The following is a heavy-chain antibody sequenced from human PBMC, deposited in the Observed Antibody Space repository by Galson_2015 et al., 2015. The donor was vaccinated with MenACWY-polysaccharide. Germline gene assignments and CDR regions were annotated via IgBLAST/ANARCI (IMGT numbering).Heavy chain of an antibody. CDR3: ARDYCDRITCSGMDD. J-gene: IGHJ6*02. Sequence: SLRLSCAASGFTFSSYAIHWVRQAPGKGLEWVAVISYDGITKYYADSVKGRFTISRDNSKYTVYLQMNSLRADDTTVYYCARDYCDRITCSGMDDWGQGTTVTVSS. CDR2: ISYDGITK. CDR1: GFTFSSYA. V-gene: IGHV3-30-3*01. D-gene: IGHD2/OR15-2a*01.